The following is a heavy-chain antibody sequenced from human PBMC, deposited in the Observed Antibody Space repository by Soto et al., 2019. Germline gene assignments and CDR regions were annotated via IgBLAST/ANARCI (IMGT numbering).Heavy chain of an antibody. Sequence: GGSLRLSCAASGFTFSDYYMSWIRQAPGKGLEWVSYISSSGRTIYYADCVKGRFTISRDNAKNSLYLQTNSLRAEDTAVYYCARVPYCSSTGCQYYFDYWGQGALVTVSS. CDR1: GFTFSDYY. CDR3: ARVPYCSSTGCQYYFDY. CDR2: ISSSGRTI. D-gene: IGHD2-2*01. V-gene: IGHV3-11*01. J-gene: IGHJ4*02.